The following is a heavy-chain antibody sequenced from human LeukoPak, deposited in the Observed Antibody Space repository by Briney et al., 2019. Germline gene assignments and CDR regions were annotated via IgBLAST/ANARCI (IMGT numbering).Heavy chain of an antibody. J-gene: IGHJ4*02. D-gene: IGHD1-7*01. Sequence: GGSLRLSCAASGFTFSDYWMTWFRQAPGKGLEWVAHIKQDGSEKYYVDSAKGRFTISRDNAKNLVYLQINSLRAEDTAVYYCARGWNYAFRFDYWGQGTLVTVSS. CDR2: IKQDGSEK. CDR1: GFTFSDYW. CDR3: ARGWNYAFRFDY. V-gene: IGHV3-7*01.